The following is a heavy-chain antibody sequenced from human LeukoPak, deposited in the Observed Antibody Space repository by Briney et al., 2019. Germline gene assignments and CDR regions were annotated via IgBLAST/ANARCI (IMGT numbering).Heavy chain of an antibody. Sequence: ASVKVSCKASGYTFITHYMHWVRQAPGQGLEWMGIINPNDGGTAYAQKFRGRVSMTGDMSTRTVYMELTSLISEDTAVYYCARSALSGTGYFDYWGQGTLVTVSS. V-gene: IGHV1-46*01. CDR2: INPNDGGT. D-gene: IGHD1-1*01. CDR3: ARSALSGTGYFDY. CDR1: GYTFITHY. J-gene: IGHJ4*02.